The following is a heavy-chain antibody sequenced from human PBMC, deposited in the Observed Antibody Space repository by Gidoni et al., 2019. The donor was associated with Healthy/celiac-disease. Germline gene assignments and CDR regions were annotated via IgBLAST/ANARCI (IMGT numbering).Heavy chain of an antibody. V-gene: IGHV3-23*01. Sequence: EVQLLESGGGLVQPGGSLRLSCAASGFTFSSYAMSWVRQARGKGLEWVSAISGSGGSTYYADSVKGRFTISRDNTKNTLYLQRNSLRAEDTAVDYCAKEGSTRIVGGYWGQGTLVTVSS. J-gene: IGHJ4*02. CDR3: AKEGSTRIVGGY. CDR1: GFTFSSYA. D-gene: IGHD3-22*01. CDR2: ISGSGGST.